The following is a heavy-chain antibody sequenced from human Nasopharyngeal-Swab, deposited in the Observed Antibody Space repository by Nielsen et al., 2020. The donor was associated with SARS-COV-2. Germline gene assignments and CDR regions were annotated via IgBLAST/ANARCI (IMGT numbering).Heavy chain of an antibody. CDR3: AKGTGATYRAIGY. Sequence: GGSLRLSCAASGFPFSRHDMTWVRQAPGKGLEWVATISGGDVSTYYADSVTGRFTISKDNSENILYLQINSLRAEDTAVYYCAKGTGATYRAIGYWGQGTLVTASS. J-gene: IGHJ4*02. V-gene: IGHV3-23*01. D-gene: IGHD1-26*01. CDR2: ISGGDVST. CDR1: GFPFSRHD.